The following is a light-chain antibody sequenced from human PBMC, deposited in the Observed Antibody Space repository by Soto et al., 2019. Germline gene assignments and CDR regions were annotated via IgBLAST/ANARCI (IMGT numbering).Light chain of an antibody. CDR2: AAS. CDR1: QSISSY. CDR3: QQSYSTPYA. Sequence: DIQMTQSPSSLSASVGDRVTITCRASQSISSYLNWYQQKPGQAPKLLIYAASSLQSGVPSRFSGSGSATDFTLTISSLQPEDFATYYCQQSYSTPYAFGPGTKVDIK. V-gene: IGKV1-39*01. J-gene: IGKJ3*01.